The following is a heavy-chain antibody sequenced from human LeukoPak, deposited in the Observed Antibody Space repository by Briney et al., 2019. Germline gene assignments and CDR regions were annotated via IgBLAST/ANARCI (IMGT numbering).Heavy chain of an antibody. D-gene: IGHD3-22*01. CDR1: GFTVNIYA. Sequence: GGSLRLSCAASGFTVNIYAMSWVRLAPGKGRQWVASMCGSAGCTYYADSATGRFTISRDNSKKILYPQMNSLRAEDTAIDHCTRDRRNNQESNGHYYTRDGDHWGQGTLVTVSS. V-gene: IGHV3-23*01. CDR2: MCGSAGCT. J-gene: IGHJ5*02. CDR3: TRDRRNNQESNGHYYTRDGDH.